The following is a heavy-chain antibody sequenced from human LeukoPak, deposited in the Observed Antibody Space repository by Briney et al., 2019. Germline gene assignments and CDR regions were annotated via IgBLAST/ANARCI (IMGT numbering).Heavy chain of an antibody. V-gene: IGHV4-34*01. CDR1: GGSFSGYY. D-gene: IGHD6-19*01. CDR2: INHSGST. Sequence: SETLSLTCAVYGGSFSGYYWSWIRQPPGKGLEWIGEINHSGSTNYNPSLKSRVTISVDTSKNQFSLKLSSVTAADTAVYYCARLHRVAGTTPFDYWGQGTLVTVSS. J-gene: IGHJ4*02. CDR3: ARLHRVAGTTPFDY.